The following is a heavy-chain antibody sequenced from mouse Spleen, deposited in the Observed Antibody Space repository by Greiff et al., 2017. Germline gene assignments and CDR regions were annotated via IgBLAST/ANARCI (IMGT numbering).Heavy chain of an antibody. V-gene: IGHV1-4*01. CDR2: INPSSGYT. CDR1: GYTFTSYT. CDR3: AREGVLRHYYAMDY. D-gene: IGHD1-1*01. Sequence: VQLQQSGAELARPGASVKMSCKASGYTFTSYTMHWVKQMPGQGLEWIGYINPSSGYTKYNQKFKDKATLTADKSSSTAYMQLSSLTSEDSAVYYCAREGVLRHYYAMDYWGQGTSVTVSS. J-gene: IGHJ4*01.